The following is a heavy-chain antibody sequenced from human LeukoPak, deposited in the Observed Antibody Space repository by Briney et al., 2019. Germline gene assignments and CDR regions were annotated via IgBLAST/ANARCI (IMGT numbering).Heavy chain of an antibody. CDR3: ARGHNYYNSRIVVDY. CDR2: IYYSGST. CDR1: GGSISSSSYY. V-gene: IGHV4-39*07. D-gene: IGHD3-22*01. J-gene: IGHJ4*02. Sequence: SETLSLTCTVSGGSISSSSYYWGWIRQPPGKGLEWIGSIYYSGSTYYNPSLKSRVTISVDTSKNQFSLKLSSVAAADTAVYYCARGHNYYNSRIVVDYWGQGTLVTVSS.